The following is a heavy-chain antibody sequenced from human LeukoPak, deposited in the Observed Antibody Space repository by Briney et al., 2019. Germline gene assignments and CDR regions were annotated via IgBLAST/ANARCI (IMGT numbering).Heavy chain of an antibody. J-gene: IGHJ4*02. D-gene: IGHD6-6*01. CDR3: ARDAYSSSPKPDY. V-gene: IGHV3-30*03. CDR1: GFTFSSYG. CDR2: ISYDGSNK. Sequence: GGSLRLSCAASGFTFSSYGMHWVRQAPGKGLEWVAVISYDGSNKYYADSVKGRFTISRDNSNNTLYLQMNSLRAEDTAVYYCARDAYSSSPKPDYWGQGTLVTVSS.